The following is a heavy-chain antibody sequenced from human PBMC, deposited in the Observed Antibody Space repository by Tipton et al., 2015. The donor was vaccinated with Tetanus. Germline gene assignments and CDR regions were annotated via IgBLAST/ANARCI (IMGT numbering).Heavy chain of an antibody. V-gene: IGHV4-59*03. CDR2: ISHSGSS. D-gene: IGHD5-24*01. CDR3: ARGGRDAYNNPLGAFDV. CDR1: GGSISSYY. J-gene: IGHJ3*01. Sequence: PGLVKPSETLSLTCTVSGGSISSYYWSWIRQPPGKGLEWIGEISHSGSSSYSPSLKSRVTISVDTSKNQFSLRLRSVAAADTAVYYCARGGRDAYNNPLGAFDVWGRGTTVTVSS.